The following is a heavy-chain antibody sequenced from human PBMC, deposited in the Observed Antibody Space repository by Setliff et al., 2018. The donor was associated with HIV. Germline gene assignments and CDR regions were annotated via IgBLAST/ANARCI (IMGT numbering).Heavy chain of an antibody. J-gene: IGHJ6*03. CDR3: AKDLQWLPRGHMDV. CDR1: GFIFSSYG. Sequence: PGGSLRLSCAASGFIFSSYGMHWVRQAPGKGLEWLGVIWYDGSNKYYADSVKGRFTISRDNAKNSLYLQMNSLRAEDMALYYCAKDLQWLPRGHMDVWGKGTTVTVSS. CDR2: IWYDGSNK. V-gene: IGHV3-33*03. D-gene: IGHD6-19*01.